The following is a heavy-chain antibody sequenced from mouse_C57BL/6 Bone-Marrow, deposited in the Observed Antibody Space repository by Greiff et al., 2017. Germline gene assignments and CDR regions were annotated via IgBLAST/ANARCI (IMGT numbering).Heavy chain of an antibody. CDR2: INPSNGGT. CDR1: GYTFTSYW. V-gene: IGHV1-53*01. CDR3: ARGLIYYDYDWYFDV. D-gene: IGHD2-4*01. J-gene: IGHJ1*03. Sequence: QVQLQQPGTELVKPGASVKLSCKASGYTFTSYWMHWVKQRPGQGLEWIGNINPSNGGTNYNEKFKSKATLTVDKSSSTAYMQLSSLTSEDSAVYYCARGLIYYDYDWYFDVWGTGTTVTVSS.